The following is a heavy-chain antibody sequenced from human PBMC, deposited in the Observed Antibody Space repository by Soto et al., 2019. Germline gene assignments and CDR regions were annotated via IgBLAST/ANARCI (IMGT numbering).Heavy chain of an antibody. CDR3: ARADYGDSKIYYFDH. Sequence: QVQLVQSGAEVKQPAASVRVSCKTSDYTFTEYGISWVRQAPGQGLEWMGWISPYNGRTNYVQKFHDRVTMTADTSSSTVYMDLRTLKSDDTAIYFCARADYGDSKIYYFDHWGQGTLVTVSS. V-gene: IGHV1-18*04. D-gene: IGHD4-17*01. CDR1: DYTFTEYG. J-gene: IGHJ4*02. CDR2: ISPYNGRT.